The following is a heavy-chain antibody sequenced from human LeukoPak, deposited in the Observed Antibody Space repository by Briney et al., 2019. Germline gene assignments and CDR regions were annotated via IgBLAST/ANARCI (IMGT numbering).Heavy chain of an antibody. J-gene: IGHJ4*02. V-gene: IGHV4-34*01. CDR3: ARGPYYDFWSGYND. CDR2: INHSGST. CDR1: GGSFSGYY. D-gene: IGHD3-3*01. Sequence: SETLSLTCAVYGGSFSGYYWSWIRQTPGKGLEWIGEINHSGSTNYNPSLKSRVTISVDTSKNQFSLKLSSVTAADTAVYYCARGPYYDFWSGYNDWGQGTLVTVSS.